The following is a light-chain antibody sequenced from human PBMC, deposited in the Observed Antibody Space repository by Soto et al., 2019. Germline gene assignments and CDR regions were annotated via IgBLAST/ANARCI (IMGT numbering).Light chain of an antibody. CDR3: HQYGSSPQT. V-gene: IGKV3-20*01. Sequence: EIVLTQSPGTLSLSPGERATLSXRASQSVSSSYLAWYQQKPGQAPRXXIYDASSRASGLPDRFSGSGSETDFTLTVSRLEPEDFAVYFCHQYGSSPQTFGQGTKVDIK. CDR2: DAS. CDR1: QSVSSSY. J-gene: IGKJ1*01.